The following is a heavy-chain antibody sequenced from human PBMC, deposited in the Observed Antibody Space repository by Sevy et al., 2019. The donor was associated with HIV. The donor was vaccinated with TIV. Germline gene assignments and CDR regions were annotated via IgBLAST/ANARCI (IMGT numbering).Heavy chain of an antibody. Sequence: GGSLRLSCAASGFTFSTYWMTWVRQAPGEGLEWVASIRDDGSEKYYVDSLKGRFTISRDNAKNSLYLQMNSLRAEDTAVYYCARGLYYYGSGSYRAFDIWGQGTMVTVSS. CDR2: IRDDGSEK. J-gene: IGHJ3*02. D-gene: IGHD3-10*01. CDR3: ARGLYYYGSGSYRAFDI. V-gene: IGHV3-7*01. CDR1: GFTFSTYW.